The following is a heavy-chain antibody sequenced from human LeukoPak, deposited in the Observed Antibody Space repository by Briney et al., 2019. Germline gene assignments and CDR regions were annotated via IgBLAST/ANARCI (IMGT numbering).Heavy chain of an antibody. CDR2: IYYSGST. CDR3: ARHKRRSYGSGIDWFDP. Sequence: PSETLSLTCTVSGGSMSTYYWSWIRQPPEKGLEWIGYIYYSGSTNYNPSLKSRVTISVDTSKNQFSLKLSSVTAADTAVYYCARHKRRSYGSGIDWFDPWGQGTLVTVSS. V-gene: IGHV4-59*08. D-gene: IGHD3-10*01. CDR1: GGSMSTYY. J-gene: IGHJ5*02.